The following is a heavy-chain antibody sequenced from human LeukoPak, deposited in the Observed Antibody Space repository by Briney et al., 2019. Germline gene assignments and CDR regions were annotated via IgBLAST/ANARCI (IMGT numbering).Heavy chain of an antibody. CDR2: INPNSGGT. CDR1: GCTFTGYY. V-gene: IGHV1-2*02. D-gene: IGHD1-26*01. J-gene: IGHJ6*03. CDR3: AREYSGSYYGDYYYYMDV. Sequence: ASVKVSCKASGCTFTGYYMHWVRQAPGQGLEWMGWINPNSGGTNYAQKFQGRVTMTRDTSISTAYMELSRLRSDDTAVYYCAREYSGSYYGDYYYYMDVWGKGTTVTVSS.